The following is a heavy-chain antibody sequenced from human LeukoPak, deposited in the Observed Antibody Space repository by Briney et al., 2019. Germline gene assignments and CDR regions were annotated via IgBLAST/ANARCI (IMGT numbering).Heavy chain of an antibody. CDR1: GYTFTGYY. CDR2: INPNSGGT. J-gene: IGHJ4*02. V-gene: IGHV1-2*02. Sequence: ASVKVSCKASGYTFTGYYMYWVRQAPGQGLEWMGWINPNSGGTNYAQKFQGRVTMTRDTPISTAYMELSRLRSDDTAVYYCARVGGYEAPFDYWGQGTLVTVSS. D-gene: IGHD5-12*01. CDR3: ARVGGYEAPFDY.